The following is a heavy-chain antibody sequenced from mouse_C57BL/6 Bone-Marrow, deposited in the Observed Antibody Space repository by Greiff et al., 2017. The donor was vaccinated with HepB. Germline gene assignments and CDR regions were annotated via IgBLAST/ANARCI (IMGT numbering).Heavy chain of an antibody. CDR1: GYTFTDYY. D-gene: IGHD2-4*01. J-gene: IGHJ4*01. CDR3: ASYYDYPYYYAMDY. Sequence: EVQLQQSGPELVKPGASVKISCKASGYTFTDYYMNWVKQSHGKSLEWIGDINPNNGGTSYNQKFKGKATLTVDKSSSTAYMELRSLTSEDSAVYYCASYYDYPYYYAMDYWGQGTSVTVSS. CDR2: INPNNGGT. V-gene: IGHV1-26*01.